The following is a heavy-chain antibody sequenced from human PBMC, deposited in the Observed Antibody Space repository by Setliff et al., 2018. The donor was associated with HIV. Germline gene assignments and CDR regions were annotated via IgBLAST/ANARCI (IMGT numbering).Heavy chain of an antibody. J-gene: IGHJ5*02. D-gene: IGHD3-22*01. V-gene: IGHV4-39*01. Sequence: PSETLSLTCSVSGGSIDNNKYYWTWIRQPPGKGLEWTGSIYHTGRTYYNPSLKSRVTISIDTSKNQFSLNLTSVTAADTAVYYCASRIYYYDSNNFLREEGFDPWGQGTLVTVSS. CDR2: IYHTGRT. CDR3: ASRIYYYDSNNFLREEGFDP. CDR1: GGSIDNNKYY.